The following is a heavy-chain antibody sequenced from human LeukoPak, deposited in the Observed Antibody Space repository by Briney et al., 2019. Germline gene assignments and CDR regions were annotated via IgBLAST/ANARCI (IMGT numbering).Heavy chain of an antibody. D-gene: IGHD2-15*01. CDR1: GFSFSTSS. CDR3: ARESPHCSGVSCFFDY. CDR2: ISSSSDYM. V-gene: IGHV3-21*01. Sequence: GGSLRLSCAASGFSFSTSSMNWVRQAPGEGLEWVSSISSSSDYMAYADSVKGRFTISRDNAKTSLYLQMNSLRAEDTAVYYCARESPHCSGVSCFFDYWGQGTLVTVSS. J-gene: IGHJ4*02.